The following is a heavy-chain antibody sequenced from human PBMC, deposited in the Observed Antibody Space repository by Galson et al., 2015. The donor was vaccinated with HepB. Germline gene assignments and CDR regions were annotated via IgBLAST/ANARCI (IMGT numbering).Heavy chain of an antibody. CDR1: GYTFTSYG. CDR2: ISAYNGNT. D-gene: IGHD3-10*01. CDR3: ARSSITMARGVIIGSWFDP. V-gene: IGHV1-18*01. J-gene: IGHJ5*02. Sequence: SVKVSCKASGYTFTSYGISWVRQAPGQGLEWMGWISAYNGNTNYAQKLQGRVTMTTDTSTSTAYMELRSLRPDDTAVYYCARSSITMARGVIIGSWFDPWGQGTLVTVSS.